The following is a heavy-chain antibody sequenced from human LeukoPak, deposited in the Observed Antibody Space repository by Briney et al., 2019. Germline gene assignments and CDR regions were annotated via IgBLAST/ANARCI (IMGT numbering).Heavy chain of an antibody. D-gene: IGHD3-22*01. CDR2: ISDSGHST. Sequence: PGGSLRLSCTASGFTFNTYSMNWVRLAPGKGLEWVSTISDSGHSTYYADSVKGRFTIARDNSKNSLYLQMNSLRAEDTAVYHCATDKIYDSTGYCFDYWGQGTLVTVSS. CDR1: GFTFNTYS. V-gene: IGHV3-23*01. J-gene: IGHJ4*02. CDR3: ATDKIYDSTGYCFDY.